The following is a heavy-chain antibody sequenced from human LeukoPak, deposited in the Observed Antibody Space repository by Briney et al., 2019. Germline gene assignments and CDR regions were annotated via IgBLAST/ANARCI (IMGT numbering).Heavy chain of an antibody. CDR1: GYTFTGYY. Sequence: GASVKVSCKASGYTFTGYYMHWVRQAPGQGLEWMGWINPNSGGTNYAQKFQGRVTMTRDTSISTAYMELSRLRSDDTAVYDCARDGKDIVSGENWFDPWGQGTLVTVSS. J-gene: IGHJ5*02. CDR3: ARDGKDIVSGENWFDP. CDR2: INPNSGGT. D-gene: IGHD2-15*01. V-gene: IGHV1-2*02.